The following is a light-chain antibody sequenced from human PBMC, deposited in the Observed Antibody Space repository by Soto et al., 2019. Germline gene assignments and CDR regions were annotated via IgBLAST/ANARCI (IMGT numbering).Light chain of an antibody. V-gene: IGKV3-11*01. CDR3: QQYGSSGT. Sequence: EIVLTQSPSTLALSPGSRSNLSCRASQSVSRYLAWYQQKPGQAPRLLIYDASNRATGIPARFSGSASGTEFTLTISSIQPEDFAVYYCQQYGSSGTFGHGTQVDIK. CDR2: DAS. J-gene: IGKJ1*01. CDR1: QSVSRY.